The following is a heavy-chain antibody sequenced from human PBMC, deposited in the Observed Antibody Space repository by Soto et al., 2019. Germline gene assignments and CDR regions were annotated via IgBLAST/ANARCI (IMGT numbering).Heavy chain of an antibody. D-gene: IGHD5-18*01. V-gene: IGHV1-69*06. J-gene: IGHJ6*02. Sequence: SVKVSCKASGGTFCSYAISWVRQAPGQGLEWMGGIIPIFGTANYAQKFQGRVTITADKSTSTAYMELSSLRSEDTAVYYCARVTATVDTAMAHYYYYGMDVWGQGTTVTVSS. CDR2: IIPIFGTA. CDR1: GGTFCSYA. CDR3: ARVTATVDTAMAHYYYYGMDV.